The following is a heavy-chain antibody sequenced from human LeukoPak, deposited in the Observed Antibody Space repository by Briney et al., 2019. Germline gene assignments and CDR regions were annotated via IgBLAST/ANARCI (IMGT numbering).Heavy chain of an antibody. CDR2: IKSDENFK. Sequence: GGSLRLSCAASGFTFSSQGMHWVRQAPGMGLEGVAFIKSDENFKKYGDSVKGRFTISRDNSRDTVYLQMNSLKAEDTALYFCVKDNPVLSHWGQGTLVTVSS. D-gene: IGHD3-16*01. V-gene: IGHV3-30*02. J-gene: IGHJ4*02. CDR3: VKDNPVLSH. CDR1: GFTFSSQG.